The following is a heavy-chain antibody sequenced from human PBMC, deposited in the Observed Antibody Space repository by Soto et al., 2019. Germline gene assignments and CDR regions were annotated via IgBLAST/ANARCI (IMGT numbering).Heavy chain of an antibody. CDR2: INPNSGGT. J-gene: IGHJ6*02. CDR3: ERDQSYSSSSGYYYYSGMDV. V-gene: IGHV1-2*04. CDR1: GYTFTGYY. Sequence: QVQLVQSGAEVKKPGASVKVSCKASGYTFTGYYMHWVRQAPGQGLEWMGWINPNSGGTNYAQKLQGWVTMTRDTSISTAYMELSRLRSDDTAVYYCERDQSYSSSSGYYYYSGMDVWGQGTTVTVSS. D-gene: IGHD6-6*01.